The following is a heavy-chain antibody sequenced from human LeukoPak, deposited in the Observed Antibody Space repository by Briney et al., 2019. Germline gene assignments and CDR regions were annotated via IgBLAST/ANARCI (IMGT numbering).Heavy chain of an antibody. J-gene: IGHJ4*02. CDR2: IYYSGNT. V-gene: IGHV4-59*08. Sequence: SETLSLTCTVSGGSISSYYWSWIRQPPGKGLEWIGYIYYSGNTNYNPSLKSRVTISVDKSKNQFSLKLSSVTAADTAVFYCARHTATMTYFDYWGQGTLVTVSS. CDR1: GGSISSYY. D-gene: IGHD5-12*01. CDR3: ARHTATMTYFDY.